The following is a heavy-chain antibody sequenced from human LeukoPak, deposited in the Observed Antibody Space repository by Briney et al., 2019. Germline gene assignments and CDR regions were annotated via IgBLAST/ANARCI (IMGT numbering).Heavy chain of an antibody. J-gene: IGHJ1*01. V-gene: IGHV1-69*13. CDR3: ARSGYCSGGSCSEDFQH. D-gene: IGHD2-15*01. Sequence: PGASVKVSCKASGGTFSSYAISWVRQAPGQGLEWMGGIIPIFGTANYAQKFQGRVTITADESTSTAYMELSSLRAEDTAVYYCARSGYCSGGSCSEDFQHWGQGTLVTVSS. CDR1: GGTFSSYA. CDR2: IIPIFGTA.